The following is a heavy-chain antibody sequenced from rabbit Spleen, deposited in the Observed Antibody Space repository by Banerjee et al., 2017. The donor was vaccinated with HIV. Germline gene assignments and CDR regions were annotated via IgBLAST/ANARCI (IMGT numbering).Heavy chain of an antibody. Sequence: QSLQESGGGLFQPGGSLAISCTASGFSFSSSYYMCWVRQAPGKGLEWIACIDAGSSGSTYYASWAKGRFTISKTSSTTVTLQMTSLTAADTATYFCARDTGTSFSSYGMDLWGPGTLVTVS. D-gene: IGHD7-1*01. J-gene: IGHJ6*01. CDR3: ARDTGTSFSSYGMDL. CDR1: GFSFSSSYY. V-gene: IGHV1S40*01. CDR2: IDAGSSGST.